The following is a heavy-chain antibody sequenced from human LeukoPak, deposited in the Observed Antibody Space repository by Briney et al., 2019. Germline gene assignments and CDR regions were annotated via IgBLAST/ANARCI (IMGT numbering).Heavy chain of an antibody. CDR3: ARGPVLRYFDWLTYFDY. V-gene: IGHV4-39*01. Sequence: PSETLSLTCTVSGGSISSSSYYWGWIRQPPGKGLEWIGSIYYSGSTYYNPSLKSRVTISVDTSKNQFSLKLSSVTAADTAVYYYARGPVLRYFDWLTYFDYWGQGTLVTVSS. CDR2: IYYSGST. J-gene: IGHJ4*02. D-gene: IGHD3-9*01. CDR1: GGSISSSSYY.